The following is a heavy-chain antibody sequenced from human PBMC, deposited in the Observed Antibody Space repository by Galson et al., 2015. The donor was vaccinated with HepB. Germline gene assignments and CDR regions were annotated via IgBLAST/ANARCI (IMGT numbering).Heavy chain of an antibody. Sequence: LRLSCAASGFTFSSSAMTWVRQAPGKGLEWVSYISGSGGTTYYADSVRGRFTISRDNSKNTLYLQMNSLRAEDTAVYYCAKDRWSYYFVYWGQGTLVTVSS. V-gene: IGHV3-23*01. CDR1: GFTFSSSA. CDR3: AKDRWSYYFVY. D-gene: IGHD4-23*01. J-gene: IGHJ4*02. CDR2: ISGSGGTT.